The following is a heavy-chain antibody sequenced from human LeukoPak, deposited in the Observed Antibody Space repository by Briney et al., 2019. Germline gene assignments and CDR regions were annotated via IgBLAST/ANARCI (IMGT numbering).Heavy chain of an antibody. CDR3: ARLTGFNSGYDFWSRLDY. V-gene: IGHV1-69*13. Sequence: SVKVSCKASGGTFSSYAISWVRQAPGQGLEWMGGVIPLFGTANYAQKFQGRVTITADESTSTAYMELSSLRSEDTAVYYCARLTGFNSGYDFWSRLDYWGQGTLVTVSS. D-gene: IGHD3-3*01. CDR2: VIPLFGTA. J-gene: IGHJ4*02. CDR1: GGTFSSYA.